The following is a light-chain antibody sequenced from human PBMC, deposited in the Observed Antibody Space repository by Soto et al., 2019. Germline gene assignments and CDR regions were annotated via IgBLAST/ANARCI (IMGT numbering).Light chain of an antibody. J-gene: IGLJ1*01. CDR2: DVS. CDR3: CSYSRSSPYG. CDR1: SSDVGAYNY. Sequence: QSVLTQPASVSGSPGQSITISCTGTSSDVGAYNYVSWYQHHPGKVPRLMIFDVSNRPSGVSNRFSGSKSGNTASLTISGLQAEDEADYYCCSYSRSSPYGFGAVTKLTVL. V-gene: IGLV2-14*03.